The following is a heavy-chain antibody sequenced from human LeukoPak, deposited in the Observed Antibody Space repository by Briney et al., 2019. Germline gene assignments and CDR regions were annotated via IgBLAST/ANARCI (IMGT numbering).Heavy chain of an antibody. J-gene: IGHJ3*02. Sequence: SQTLSLTCTVSGSSISSGSYYWSWIRQPAGKGLEWIGRIYSSGSTNYNPSLKSRVTISLDTSKNQFSLKLSSVTAADTAVYYCASGFYNSSGFYAAFDIWGLGTLVTVSS. CDR3: ASGFYNSSGFYAAFDI. CDR1: GSSISSGSYY. CDR2: IYSSGST. V-gene: IGHV4-61*02. D-gene: IGHD3-22*01.